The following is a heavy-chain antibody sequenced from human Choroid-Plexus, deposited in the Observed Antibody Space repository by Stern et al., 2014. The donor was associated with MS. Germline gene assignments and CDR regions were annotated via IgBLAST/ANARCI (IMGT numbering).Heavy chain of an antibody. J-gene: IGHJ5*02. CDR1: GFTFGSCA. Sequence: VQLLESGGGVVQPGRPLRLSCVASGFTFGSCAMHWVRQAPGKGLEWVGGVSQDGSYKDYADSVKGRFTISRDNSQNTLYIQMSSLRPEDTAVYYCAKDRQYLTYFFDHWGQGSLVTVSS. D-gene: IGHD2/OR15-2a*01. V-gene: IGHV3-30*18. CDR3: AKDRQYLTYFFDH. CDR2: VSQDGSYK.